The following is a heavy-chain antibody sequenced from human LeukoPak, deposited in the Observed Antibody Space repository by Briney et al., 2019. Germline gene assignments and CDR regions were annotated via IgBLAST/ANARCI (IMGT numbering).Heavy chain of an antibody. CDR1: GFTFRSYG. CDR3: ARDRNWYFDS. D-gene: IGHD1-20*01. V-gene: IGHV3-33*01. J-gene: IGHJ4*02. CDR2: IWYDGSNK. Sequence: SGGSLRLSCAPSGFTFRSYGMHWVRQTPGKGLEWVAGIWYDGSNKYNVDSVTGRFTISRDNSNNTLFLQLDSLRAEDTAVYYCARDRNWYFDSWGQGTLVTVSS.